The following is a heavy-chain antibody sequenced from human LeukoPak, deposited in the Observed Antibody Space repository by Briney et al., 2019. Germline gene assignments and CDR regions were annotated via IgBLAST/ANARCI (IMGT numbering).Heavy chain of an antibody. Sequence: GGSLRLSCAASGFTFDDSAMHWVRQAPGKGLEWVSSISSSSSYIYYADSVKGRFTISRDNAKNSLYLQMNSLRAEDTAVYYCARDPAGAAAGTKVDYWGQGTLVTVSS. V-gene: IGHV3-21*01. J-gene: IGHJ4*02. CDR3: ARDPAGAAAGTKVDY. CDR1: GFTFDDSA. D-gene: IGHD6-13*01. CDR2: ISSSSSYI.